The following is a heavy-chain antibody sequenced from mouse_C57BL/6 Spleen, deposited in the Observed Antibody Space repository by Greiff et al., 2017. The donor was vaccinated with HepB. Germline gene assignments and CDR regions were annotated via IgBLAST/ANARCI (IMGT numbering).Heavy chain of an antibody. V-gene: IGHV5-9-1*02. CDR1: GFTFSSYA. D-gene: IGHD1-1*01. Sequence: DVHLVESGEGLVKPGGSLKLSCAASGFTFSSYAMSWVRQTPEKRLEWVAYISSGGDYIYYADTVKGRFTISRDNARNTLYLQMSSLKSEDTAMYYCTRSYYGSSYFDYWGQGTTLTVSS. J-gene: IGHJ2*01. CDR3: TRSYYGSSYFDY. CDR2: ISSGGDYI.